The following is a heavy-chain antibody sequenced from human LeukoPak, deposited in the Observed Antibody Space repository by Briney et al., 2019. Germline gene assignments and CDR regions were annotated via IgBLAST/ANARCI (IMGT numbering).Heavy chain of an antibody. CDR2: MNSQTGVT. CDR1: AYTFTGYY. D-gene: IGHD4-17*01. Sequence: ASVKVPCKASAYTFTGYYLHWVRQAPGQGLEWVGWMNSQTGVTDCAQSFQGRATMTRDTSINTAYLELRSLRSDDTAVYCCARAGGDYADYDYWGQGTLVTVPS. V-gene: IGHV1-2*02. CDR3: ARAGGDYADYDY. J-gene: IGHJ4*02.